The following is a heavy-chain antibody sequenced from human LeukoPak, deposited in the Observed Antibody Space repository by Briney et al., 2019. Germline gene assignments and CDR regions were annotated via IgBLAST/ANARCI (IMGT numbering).Heavy chain of an antibody. CDR1: GFTFSSYA. Sequence: GGSLRLSCAASGFTFSSYAMSWVRQAPGKGLEWVSAISGSGGSTYYADSVKGRFNISRDNSKNTLYLQMNSLRAEDTAVYYCAKDGVEYQLATFLDYWGQGTLVTVSS. D-gene: IGHD2-2*01. J-gene: IGHJ4*02. CDR2: ISGSGGST. CDR3: AKDGVEYQLATFLDY. V-gene: IGHV3-23*01.